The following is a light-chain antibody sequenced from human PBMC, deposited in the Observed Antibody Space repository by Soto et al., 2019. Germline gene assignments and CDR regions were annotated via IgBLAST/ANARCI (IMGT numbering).Light chain of an antibody. J-gene: IGKJ2*01. CDR3: QQYYDSSYA. Sequence: IVMTQSPDSLAVSLGERAIINCKSSQSVLYDSNNKNYLAWYQQKPGQPPKLLIYWASTRESGVPDRFSGSGSETDFTLTISSLQTEDVAVYYCQQYYDSSYAFGQGTRLEIK. CDR2: WAS. CDR1: QSVLYDSNNKNY. V-gene: IGKV4-1*01.